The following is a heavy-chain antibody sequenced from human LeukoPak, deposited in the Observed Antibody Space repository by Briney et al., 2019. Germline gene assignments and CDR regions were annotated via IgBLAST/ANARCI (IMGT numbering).Heavy chain of an antibody. CDR2: INPNSGGT. D-gene: IGHD6-6*01. CDR1: GYTFTGYY. V-gene: IGHV1-2*02. CDR3: ARLSSSAPALDY. J-gene: IGHJ4*02. Sequence: ALVKVSCKASGYTFTGYYMHWVRQAPGQGLEWMGWINPNSGGTNYAQKFQGRVTMTRDTSISTAYMELSRLRSDDTAVYYCARLSSSAPALDYWGQGTLVTVSS.